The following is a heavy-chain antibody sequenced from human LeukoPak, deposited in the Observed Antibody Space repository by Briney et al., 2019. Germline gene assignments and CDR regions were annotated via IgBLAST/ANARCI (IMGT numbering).Heavy chain of an antibody. D-gene: IGHD3-9*01. CDR2: MHPNSGNT. J-gene: IGHJ6*02. V-gene: IGHV1-8*01. CDR1: GYTFTAHD. CDR3: ARGFDVLTGHSYAYYYYYGLDI. Sequence: ASVKVSCKASGYTFTAHDINWVRQATGQGLEWMGWMHPNSGNTGFGQNFKGRVTMTRDTATSTAYMELSSLRSEDTAVYYCARGFDVLTGHSYAYYYYYGLDIWGQGATVIVSS.